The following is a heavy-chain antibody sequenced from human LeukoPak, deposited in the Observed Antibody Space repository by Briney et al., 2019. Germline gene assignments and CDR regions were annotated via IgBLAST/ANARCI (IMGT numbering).Heavy chain of an antibody. Sequence: GGSLRLSCAASGFTFEDYASHWVRQAPGKGLEGVPGISWNSGSIGYADSVKGRFTISRDNAKNSLYLQMNSLRAEDTALYYCAKDRSAAADQYFQHWGQGTLVTVSS. CDR3: AKDRSAAADQYFQH. D-gene: IGHD6-13*01. J-gene: IGHJ1*01. V-gene: IGHV3-9*01. CDR1: GFTFEDYA. CDR2: ISWNSGSI.